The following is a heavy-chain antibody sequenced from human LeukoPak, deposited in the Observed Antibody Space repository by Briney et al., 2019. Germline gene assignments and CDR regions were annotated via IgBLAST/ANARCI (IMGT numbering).Heavy chain of an antibody. Sequence: GRSMRRSCAASGFTFSSYWMSWVRQAPGKGLEWVANIKQGGSDKYYVDSVKGRFTISRDNAKNSLYLQMNSLRAEDTAVYYCARPRGFYGDPYYFDYWGQGTLVTVPS. CDR1: GFTFSSYW. J-gene: IGHJ4*02. D-gene: IGHD4-17*01. CDR3: ARPRGFYGDPYYFDY. V-gene: IGHV3-7*01. CDR2: IKQGGSDK.